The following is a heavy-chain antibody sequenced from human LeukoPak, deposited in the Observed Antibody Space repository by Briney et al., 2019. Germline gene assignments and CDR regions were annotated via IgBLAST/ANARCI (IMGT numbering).Heavy chain of an antibody. CDR1: GFTFSSYG. CDR2: IWYDGSNK. J-gene: IGHJ3*02. D-gene: IGHD1-14*01. CDR3: ARDITGAFDI. Sequence: GRSLRLSCAASGFTFSSYGMHWVRQAPGEGLEWGAVIWYDGSNKYYADSVKGRFTISREHYKHTLYLQTNSLRDEDTAVYYCARDITGAFDIWGQETMVTVSS. V-gene: IGHV3-33*01.